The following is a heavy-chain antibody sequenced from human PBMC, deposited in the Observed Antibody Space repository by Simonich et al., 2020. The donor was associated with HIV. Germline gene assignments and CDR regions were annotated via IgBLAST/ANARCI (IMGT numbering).Heavy chain of an antibody. Sequence: QVQLQESGPGLVKPSGTLSLTCAVSGGSISSSNWWSWVRQPPGKGLEWSGEIYHSWSTNYNPTRKSRVTISVTKSKNQCSLKLSSVTAADTAVYYCARDEARIAAAGTQDWGQGTLVTVSS. D-gene: IGHD6-13*01. CDR2: IYHSWST. V-gene: IGHV4-4*02. J-gene: IGHJ4*02. CDR3: ARDEARIAAAGTQD. CDR1: GGSISSSNW.